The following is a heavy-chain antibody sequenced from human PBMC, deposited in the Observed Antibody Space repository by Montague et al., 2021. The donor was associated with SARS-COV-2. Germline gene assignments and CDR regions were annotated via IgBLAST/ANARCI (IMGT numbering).Heavy chain of an antibody. J-gene: IGHJ6*02. V-gene: IGHV2-70*11. Sequence: PALVKPTQTLTLTCTFSGFSLSTSGMCMTWIRQPPGKALEWPARIDWDGDKYYNTSLKSRLTISKDTSKNLVVLTMTNMVPVDTATYYCARGPSDTYYYNGMDVWGRGTTVTVSS. CDR3: ARGPSDTYYYNGMDV. CDR1: GFSLSTSGMC. CDR2: IDWDGDK.